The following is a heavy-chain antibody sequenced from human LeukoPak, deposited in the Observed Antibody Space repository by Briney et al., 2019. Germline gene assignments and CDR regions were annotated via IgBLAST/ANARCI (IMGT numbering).Heavy chain of an antibody. D-gene: IGHD3-10*01. J-gene: IGHJ4*02. CDR3: TTDLYGSGSYLYYFDY. V-gene: IGHV3-15*01. CDR1: GFTFSNAW. CDR2: IKSKTDGGTT. Sequence: GGSLRLSCAASGFTFSNAWMCWVRQAPGKGLEWVGRIKSKTDGGTTDYAAPVKGRFTISRDDSKNTLYLQMNSLKTEDTAVYYRTTDLYGSGSYLYYFDYWGQGTLVTVSS.